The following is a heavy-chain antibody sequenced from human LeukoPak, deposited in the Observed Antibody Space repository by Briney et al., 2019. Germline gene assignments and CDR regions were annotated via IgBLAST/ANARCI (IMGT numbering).Heavy chain of an antibody. D-gene: IGHD3-9*01. CDR1: GGSISSSSYY. CDR3: ARAVRNTIWENFYFDY. V-gene: IGHV4-39*07. CDR2: IYYSGST. Sequence: SETLSLTCTVSGGSISSSSYYWGWIRQPPGKGLEWIGSIYYSGSTYYNPSLKGRVTMSVDTSKTQFSLRLTSMTAADTAMYYCARAVRNTIWENFYFDYWGQGNMVTVSS. J-gene: IGHJ4*02.